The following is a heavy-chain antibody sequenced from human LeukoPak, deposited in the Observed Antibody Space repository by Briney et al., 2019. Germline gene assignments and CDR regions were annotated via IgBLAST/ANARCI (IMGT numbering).Heavy chain of an antibody. D-gene: IGHD3-10*01. V-gene: IGHV3-7*01. CDR3: ARDRRGVNFYYYYMDV. CDR2: IKEDGSEK. CDR1: GFMFTGYW. J-gene: IGHJ6*03. Sequence: PGGSLPLSCEASGFMFTGYWMSWVRQAPGKGLEWVANIKEDGSEKYYVDSVKGRFTISRDNPKKLLYLQMNSLRAEDTAVYYCARDRRGVNFYYYYMDVWGKGTSVIVSS.